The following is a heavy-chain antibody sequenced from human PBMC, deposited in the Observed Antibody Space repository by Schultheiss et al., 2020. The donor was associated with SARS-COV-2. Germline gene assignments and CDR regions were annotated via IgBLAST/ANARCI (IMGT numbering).Heavy chain of an antibody. J-gene: IGHJ5*01. Sequence: GGSLRLSCSASGFTFSSYAMHWVRQAPGKGLEWVPVISYDGSNKYYADSVKGRFTISRDNAKNSLYLQMNSLRTEDTAVYYCVKGGGSFDCWGQGTLVTVSS. CDR1: GFTFSSYA. CDR2: ISYDGSNK. D-gene: IGHD3-10*01. V-gene: IGHV3-30-3*02. CDR3: VKGGGSFDC.